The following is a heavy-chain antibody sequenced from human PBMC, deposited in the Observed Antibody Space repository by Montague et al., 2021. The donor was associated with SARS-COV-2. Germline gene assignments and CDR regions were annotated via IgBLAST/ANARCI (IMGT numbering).Heavy chain of an antibody. CDR3: ASDSGIEIPDYYYSMDV. CDR2: ISSSGSTI. V-gene: IGHV3-48*03. Sequence: SLRLSCAASGFTFSSYEMNWVRQAPGKGLEWVSYISSSGSTIYYADSVKGRFTISRDNAKNSLCLQMNSLRAEDTAIYYCASDSGIEIPDYYYSMDVWGQGTTVTVSS. J-gene: IGHJ6*02. CDR1: GFTFSSYE. D-gene: IGHD5-24*01.